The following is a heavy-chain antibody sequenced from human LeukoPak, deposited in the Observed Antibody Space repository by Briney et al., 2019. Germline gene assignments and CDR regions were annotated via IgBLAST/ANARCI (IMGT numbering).Heavy chain of an antibody. CDR3: AQDSFGSLSWFDP. V-gene: IGHV3-33*06. Sequence: GGSLRLSCAASGFTFSSYGMHWVRQAPGKGLEWVAVIWYDGSNKYYADSVKGRFTISRVNSKNTLYLQRNSLRGEDKAVYYCAQDSFGSLSWFDPWGQGTLVTVSS. D-gene: IGHD1-26*01. CDR2: IWYDGSNK. J-gene: IGHJ5*02. CDR1: GFTFSSYG.